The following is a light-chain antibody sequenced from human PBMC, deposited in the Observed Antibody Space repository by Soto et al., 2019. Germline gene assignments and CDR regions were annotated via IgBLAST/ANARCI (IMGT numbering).Light chain of an antibody. CDR1: QSITSW. V-gene: IGKV1-5*01. CDR3: QQYYSYST. Sequence: DIQMTQSPSTLSGSVGDRVTITCRASQSITSWLAWYQQKPGKAPKLLIYDGSSLESGVPSRFSGSGFGTEFTLTISSLQADDFATYYCQQYYSYSTFGQGTKVDIK. CDR2: DGS. J-gene: IGKJ1*01.